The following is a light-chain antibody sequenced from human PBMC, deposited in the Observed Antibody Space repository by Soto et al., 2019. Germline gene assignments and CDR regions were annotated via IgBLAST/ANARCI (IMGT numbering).Light chain of an antibody. CDR2: AKR. V-gene: IGLV1-40*01. CDR1: SSNIGADFD. CDR3: QSYDSSLIAAV. J-gene: IGLJ2*01. Sequence: QSVLTQPPSVSGAPGQRVTISCTGNSSNIGADFDISWYQHLPGTAPKLLISAKRSRPSGVPDRFSASKSGSSASLAITGLQADDEGDYYCQSYDSSLIAAVFGGGTKVTVL.